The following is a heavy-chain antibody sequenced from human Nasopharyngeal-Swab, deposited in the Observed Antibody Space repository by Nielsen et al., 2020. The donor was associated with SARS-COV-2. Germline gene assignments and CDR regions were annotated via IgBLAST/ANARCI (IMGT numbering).Heavy chain of an antibody. J-gene: IGHJ3*02. V-gene: IGHV3-7*01. CDR3: ARESVVTGMDDATDI. CDR2: IKQDGSEQ. CDR1: GFTFNTYW. D-gene: IGHD2-21*02. Sequence: GESLKISCAASGFTFNTYWMNWARQAPGMGLEWVSNIKQDGSEQFYADSVKGRFTISRAKAKNSLYPQMDSLRPDDTAVYYCARESVVTGMDDATDIWGQGTMVTVSS.